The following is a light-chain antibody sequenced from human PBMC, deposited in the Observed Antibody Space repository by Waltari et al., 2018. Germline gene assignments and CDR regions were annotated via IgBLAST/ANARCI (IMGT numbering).Light chain of an antibody. CDR1: SGDVGGYDL. J-gene: IGLJ1*01. CDR2: DAT. CDR3: SSFTSSSTGI. Sequence: QSALTQPASLSGSPGQSITISCTGTSGDVGGYDLVSWYQQHPGKAPKPMIYDATNRPSGVSDRFSAATSGNTASLTISDLRPEDEAEYYCSSFTSSSTGIFGSGTTVTVL. V-gene: IGLV2-14*03.